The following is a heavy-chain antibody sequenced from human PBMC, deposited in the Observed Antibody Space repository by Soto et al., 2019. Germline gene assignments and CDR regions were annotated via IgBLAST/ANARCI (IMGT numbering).Heavy chain of an antibody. J-gene: IGHJ4*02. Sequence: QVQLVQSGAEVKKPGASVKVSCKTSGYTFTSYAISWVRQAPGQGLEWMGWINAYNGNTNYAQKLQGRVTMTTDTSTSTDYMELRSVRSDDTAVYYCARDLPPVDYWGQGTLVTVSS. CDR2: INAYNGNT. CDR3: ARDLPPVDY. CDR1: GYTFTSYA. V-gene: IGHV1-18*01.